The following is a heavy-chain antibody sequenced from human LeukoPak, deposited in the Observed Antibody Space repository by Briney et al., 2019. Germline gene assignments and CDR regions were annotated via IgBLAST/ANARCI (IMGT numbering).Heavy chain of an antibody. V-gene: IGHV3-48*03. D-gene: IGHD1-1*01. CDR3: ARDQGPVRTAYYYNGMDV. CDR2: ISSSGSTI. CDR1: GFTFSSYE. J-gene: IGHJ6*02. Sequence: GGSLRLSCAASGFTFSSYEMNWVRQAPGKGLEWVSYISSSGSTIYYTDSVKGRFTISRDNAKNSLYLQMNSLRAEDTAVYYCARDQGPVRTAYYYNGMDVWGQGTTVTVSS.